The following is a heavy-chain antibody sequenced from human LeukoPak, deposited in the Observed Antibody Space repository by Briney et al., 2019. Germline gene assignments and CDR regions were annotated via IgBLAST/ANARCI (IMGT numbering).Heavy chain of an antibody. J-gene: IGHJ4*02. CDR2: IYSGGST. CDR1: GFTFSSSA. Sequence: GGSLRLSCAASGFTFSSSAMSWVRQAPGKGLEWVSVIYSGGSTYYADSVKGRFTISRDNSKNTLYLQMNSLRAEDTAVYYCARQYGSGSNPHFDYWGQGTLVTVPS. V-gene: IGHV3-66*04. CDR3: ARQYGSGSNPHFDY. D-gene: IGHD3-10*01.